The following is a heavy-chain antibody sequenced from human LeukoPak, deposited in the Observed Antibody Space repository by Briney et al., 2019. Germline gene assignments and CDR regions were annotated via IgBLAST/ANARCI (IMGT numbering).Heavy chain of an antibody. Sequence: GGSLRLSCAASGFTFSSYAMHWVRQAPGKGLEWVAVISYDGSNKYYADSVKGRFTISRDNSKNTLYLQMNSLRAEDTAVYYCARDGDTMVRGVIRDWGQGTLVTVSS. D-gene: IGHD3-10*01. CDR3: ARDGDTMVRGVIRD. V-gene: IGHV3-30-3*01. J-gene: IGHJ4*02. CDR1: GFTFSSYA. CDR2: ISYDGSNK.